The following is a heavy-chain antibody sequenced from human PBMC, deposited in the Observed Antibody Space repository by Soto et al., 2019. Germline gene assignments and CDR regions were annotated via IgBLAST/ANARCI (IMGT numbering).Heavy chain of an antibody. CDR2: ISAYNGNT. D-gene: IGHD3-10*01. CDR3: ARDFTMVRDYGMDV. CDR1: GYTFTSYG. J-gene: IGHJ6*02. Sequence: ASVKVSCKAAGYTFTSYGISWVRQAPGQGLEWMGWISAYNGNTNYAQKLQGRVTMTTDTSTSTAYMELRSLRSDDTAVYYCARDFTMVRDYGMDVWGQGTTVTVSS. V-gene: IGHV1-18*01.